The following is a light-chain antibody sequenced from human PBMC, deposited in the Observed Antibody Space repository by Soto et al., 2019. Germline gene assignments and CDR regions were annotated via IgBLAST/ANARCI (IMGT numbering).Light chain of an antibody. CDR3: QSYDGTLSGSYV. J-gene: IGLJ1*01. CDR2: GTT. Sequence: QSVLTQPPSVSGAPGQRVTISCTGSSSNIGAGYDVHWYQQLPGTAPKLIIYGTTNRPSGVPDRFSGSKPGTPASLAITGLQAEDEADYYCQSYDGTLSGSYVFGVGTKVTVL. V-gene: IGLV1-40*01. CDR1: SSNIGAGYD.